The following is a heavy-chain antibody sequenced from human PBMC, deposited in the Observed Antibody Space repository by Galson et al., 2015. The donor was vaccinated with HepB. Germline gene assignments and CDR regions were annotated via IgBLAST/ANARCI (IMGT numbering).Heavy chain of an antibody. V-gene: IGHV6-1*01. D-gene: IGHD6-19*01. CDR1: GDSVSSHSAA. Sequence: CAISGDSVSSHSAAWNWIRQSPSRGLEWLGRTYYRSKWYNDYAVSVKSRITINPDTSKNQFSLQLNSVTPEDTAVYYCARDLHSSGWYPAAFDIWGQRTMVTVSS. CDR3: ARDLHSSGWYPAAFDI. CDR2: TYYRSKWYN. J-gene: IGHJ3*02.